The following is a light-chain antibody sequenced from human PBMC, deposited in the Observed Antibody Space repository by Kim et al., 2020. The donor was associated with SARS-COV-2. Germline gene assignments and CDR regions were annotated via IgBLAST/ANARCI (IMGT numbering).Light chain of an antibody. V-gene: IGKV1-5*03. CDR1: ESFSSW. CDR2: KAS. J-gene: IGKJ2*01. CDR3: QQYYIFPYT. Sequence: DIQMTQSPSTLSASVGDTVTISCRASESFSSWLAWYQQKPGKAPNLLIYKASNLESGVPSRFSGSESGTEFTLTITSLQPDDFAPYYCQQYYIFPYTFGQGTKLEI.